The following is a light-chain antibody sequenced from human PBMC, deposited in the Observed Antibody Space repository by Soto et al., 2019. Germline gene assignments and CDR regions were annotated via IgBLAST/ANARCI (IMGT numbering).Light chain of an antibody. CDR3: LQRNSWPIT. CDR1: QSVRIY. CDR2: GAS. J-gene: IGKJ4*01. Sequence: EIVLTQSPATLSLSPGERATLSCRASQSVRIYLAWYQQKPGQAPRLLIDGASNRASGIPARFSGGGSGTDFTLTITSLEPEDFAISYCLQRNSWPITFGGGTRWISN. V-gene: IGKV3-11*01.